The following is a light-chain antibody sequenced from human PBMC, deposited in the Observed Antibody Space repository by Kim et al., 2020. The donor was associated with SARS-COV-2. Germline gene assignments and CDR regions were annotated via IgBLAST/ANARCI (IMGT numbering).Light chain of an antibody. CDR2: WAS. CDR1: QSVLYSSNNKNY. J-gene: IGKJ4*01. V-gene: IGKV4-1*01. Sequence: DIVMTQSQDSLAVSLGERATINCKSSQSVLYSSNNKNYLAWYQQKPGQPPKLLIYWASTRESGVPDRFSGSGSGTDFTLTISSLQAEDVAVYYCQQYYSTPPTCGGGTKLEI. CDR3: QQYYSTPPT.